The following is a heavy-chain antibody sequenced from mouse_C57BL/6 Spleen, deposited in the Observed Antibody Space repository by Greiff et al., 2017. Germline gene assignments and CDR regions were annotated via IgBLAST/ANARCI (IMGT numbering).Heavy chain of an antibody. CDR1: GYAFSSSW. V-gene: IGHV1-82*01. D-gene: IGHD2-1*01. CDR3: ARDYYGNFCDY. Sequence: VQLQQSGPELVKPGASVKISCKASGYAFSSSWMNWVKQRPGKGLEWIGRIYPGDGDTNYNGKFKGKATLTADKSSSTAYMQLSSLTSEDSAVYFCARDYYGNFCDYWGQGTTLTVSS. CDR2: IYPGDGDT. J-gene: IGHJ2*01.